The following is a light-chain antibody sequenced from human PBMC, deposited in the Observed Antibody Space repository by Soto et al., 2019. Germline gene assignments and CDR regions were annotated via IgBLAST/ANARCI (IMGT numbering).Light chain of an antibody. CDR1: QSVSSSY. CDR3: QQYGSSPWT. CDR2: DAS. V-gene: IGKV3D-20*01. J-gene: IGKJ1*01. Sequence: EIVLTQSPATLSLSPGERATLSCGASQSVSSSYLAWYQQKXGLAPRLLIYDASSRATGIPDRFXXXXXXXXXXLTISRLEPEDFAVYYCQQYGSSPWTFGQGTRVEIK.